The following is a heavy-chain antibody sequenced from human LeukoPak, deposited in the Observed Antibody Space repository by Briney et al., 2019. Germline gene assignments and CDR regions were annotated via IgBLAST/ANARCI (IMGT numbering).Heavy chain of an antibody. CDR1: GYSISSGYY. CDR2: IYYTGNT. Sequence: SETLSLTCAVSGYSISSGYYWGWIRQPPGKGLEWIGSIYYTGNTYYNPSLKSRVTISVDTSKNQFSLKLSSVTAADTAVYYCARGGYCSDGLCYTNAFHFFDYWGRGTLVTVSS. J-gene: IGHJ4*02. V-gene: IGHV4-38-2*01. CDR3: ARGGYCSDGLCYTNAFHFFDY. D-gene: IGHD2-8*01.